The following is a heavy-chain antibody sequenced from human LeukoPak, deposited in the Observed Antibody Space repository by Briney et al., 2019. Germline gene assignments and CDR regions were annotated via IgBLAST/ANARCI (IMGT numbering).Heavy chain of an antibody. CDR1: GGSVNSGRYY. J-gene: IGHJ6*03. D-gene: IGHD2-21*02. CDR2: LYTNEHT. Sequence: SQTLSLTCTLSGGSVNSGRYYGTWIRQPAGEGLGWIRCLYTNEHTNSTPSLESRASISLVTSKSQFYLQLTSVTAADTAVYFCARGVVTDDYYMDVWGKGTTVTVSS. V-gene: IGHV4-61*02. CDR3: ARGVVTDDYYMDV.